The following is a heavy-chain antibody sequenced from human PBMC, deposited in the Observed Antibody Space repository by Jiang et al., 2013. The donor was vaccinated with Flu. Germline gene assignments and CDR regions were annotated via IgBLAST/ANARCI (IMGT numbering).Heavy chain of an antibody. J-gene: IGHJ4*02. CDR2: ISGSSGDT. CDR3: ARDARGIRGLGF. Sequence: QLLESGGGLVKPGGSLRLSCAASGFTFSDYYMNWIRQAPGKGLEWVSYISGSSGDTNYADSVKGRFTISRDNAKNSLYLQMNSLRADDTAVYYCARDARGIRGLGFWGQGTLVTVSS. V-gene: IGHV3-11*06. CDR1: GFTFSDYY. D-gene: IGHD3-10*01.